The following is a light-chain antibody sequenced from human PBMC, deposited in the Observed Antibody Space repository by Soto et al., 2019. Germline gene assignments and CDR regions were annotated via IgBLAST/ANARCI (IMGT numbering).Light chain of an antibody. CDR3: CIYATKYI. V-gene: IGLV2-11*01. CDR2: DVN. CDR1: LSDVAVYEY. Sequence: QSVLIPPRSVSASLGQSGTISCTGALSDVAVYEYVSWYQQQPDKAPKLMIYDVNKRASGVPDRFSGSKSGNAASLIISGLQVADEADYYCCIYATKYIFGTGTKVTVL. J-gene: IGLJ1*01.